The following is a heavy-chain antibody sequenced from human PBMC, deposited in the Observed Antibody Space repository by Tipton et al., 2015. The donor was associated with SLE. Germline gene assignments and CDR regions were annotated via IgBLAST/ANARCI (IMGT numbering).Heavy chain of an antibody. CDR3: ARPLWSGYGWFDP. CDR2: IDPSDPYT. J-gene: IGHJ5*02. D-gene: IGHD3-3*01. V-gene: IGHV5-10-1*01. Sequence: QLVQSGAEVKKPGESLRISCKGSGYSFTSYWISWVRQMPGKGLEWMGRIDPSDPYTNSSPSVQGHLTIAADKSTSTAYLPWSSLRAADPAMYDCARPLWSGYGWFDPWGQGTLVTVSS. CDR1: GYSFTSYW.